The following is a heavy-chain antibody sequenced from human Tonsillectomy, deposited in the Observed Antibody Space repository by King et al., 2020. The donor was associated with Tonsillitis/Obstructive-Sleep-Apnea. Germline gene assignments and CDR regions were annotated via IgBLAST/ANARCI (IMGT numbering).Heavy chain of an antibody. J-gene: IGHJ4*02. Sequence: EVQLVESGGDVVQPGGSLRLSCAASGFTFDDNSMLWVRQPPGKGLEWVSFISWDGGGAYYAESVMGRFTISRDNSKNSLYLQMKSLRAEDTALYYCAKGESLDSWGQGTLVTVSS. CDR2: ISWDGGGA. D-gene: IGHD2/OR15-2a*01. V-gene: IGHV3-43*01. CDR3: AKGESLDS. CDR1: GFTFDDNS.